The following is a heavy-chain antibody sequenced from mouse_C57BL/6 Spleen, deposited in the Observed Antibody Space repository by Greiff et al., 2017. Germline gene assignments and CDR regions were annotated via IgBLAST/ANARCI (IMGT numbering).Heavy chain of an antibody. CDR3: AKKDYYGSSYAMDY. CDR2: IWRGGST. D-gene: IGHD1-1*01. CDR1: GFSLTSYG. J-gene: IGHJ4*01. Sequence: VLLKESGPGLVQPSQSLSITCTVSGFSLTSYGVHWVRQSPGKGLEWLGVIWRGGSTDYNAAFMSRLSITKDNSKSQVFFKMNSLQADDTAIYYCAKKDYYGSSYAMDYWGQGTSVTVSS. V-gene: IGHV2-5*01.